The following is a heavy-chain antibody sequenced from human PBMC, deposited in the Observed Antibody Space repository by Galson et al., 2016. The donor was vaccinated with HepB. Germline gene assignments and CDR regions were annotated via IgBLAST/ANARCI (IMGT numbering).Heavy chain of an antibody. V-gene: IGHV4-34*01. CDR3: ARINRLRTFDI. J-gene: IGHJ3*02. Sequence: LSLXCGVXXXPVIDYXWNWXXQPPGKGLXXXGEINHSGTTKSNPSLKSRVTISVDTSKSQFSLKLSSVTAADTAIYYCARINRLRTFDIWGXXTLVTASS. CDR2: INHSGTT. CDR1: XXPVIDYX. D-gene: IGHD1-14*01.